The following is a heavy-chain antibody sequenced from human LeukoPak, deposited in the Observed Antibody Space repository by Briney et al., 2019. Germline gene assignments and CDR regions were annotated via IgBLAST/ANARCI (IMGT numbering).Heavy chain of an antibody. J-gene: IGHJ4*02. D-gene: IGHD3-10*01. Sequence: PSETLSLTCAVSGYSISLVYYWAWIRQPPGKGLEWIGTIYHTGSTYYTPSLGSRVTISVYTSKNEFSLNLNSVTAADTAVYYCARAGWIITSGIDYWGQGALVTVSS. CDR1: GYSISLVYY. V-gene: IGHV4-38-2*01. CDR2: IYHTGST. CDR3: ARAGWIITSGIDY.